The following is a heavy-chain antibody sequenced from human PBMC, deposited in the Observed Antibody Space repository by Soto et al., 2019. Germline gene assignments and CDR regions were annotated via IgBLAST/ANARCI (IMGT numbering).Heavy chain of an antibody. V-gene: IGHV5-51*01. CDR3: ARGYCTTDICDPWFDP. Sequence: GESLKISCTGVGYSFTSYWIGWVRQMPGKGLEWMGIIYPGDSDTRYSPSFQGQVTISADKSISTVYLQWSSLKASDTAMYYCARGYCTTDICDPWFDPWGQGTLVTVSS. CDR1: GYSFTSYW. D-gene: IGHD2-8*01. CDR2: IYPGDSDT. J-gene: IGHJ5*02.